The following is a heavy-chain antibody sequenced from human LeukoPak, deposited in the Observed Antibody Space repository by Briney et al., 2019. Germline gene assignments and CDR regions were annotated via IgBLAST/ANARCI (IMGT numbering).Heavy chain of an antibody. D-gene: IGHD3-22*01. CDR1: GSTLSSSL. Sequence: GASLNVSSKASGSTLSSSLINWVPQPPRHGLEWMGGIIPTPGTANYAQKFQGRVTITADESTSTAYMELSSLRSEDTAVYYCARAGYDSSGYYSYWGQGTLVTVSS. J-gene: IGHJ4*02. V-gene: IGHV1-69*13. CDR3: ARAGYDSSGYYSY. CDR2: IIPTPGTA.